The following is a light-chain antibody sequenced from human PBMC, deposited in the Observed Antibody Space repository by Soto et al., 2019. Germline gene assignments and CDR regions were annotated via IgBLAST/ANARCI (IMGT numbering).Light chain of an antibody. Sequence: EIVLTQSPGALSFYPGERATLSCRASQSVNSSYLAWYQQKPGQAPRLLIYGASSRATGIPDRFNGSGSRKDFTLTISRLGPEDSAVYYCQQYGSFSTFGPGTKVDIK. J-gene: IGKJ3*01. CDR1: QSVNSSY. CDR2: GAS. CDR3: QQYGSFST. V-gene: IGKV3-20*01.